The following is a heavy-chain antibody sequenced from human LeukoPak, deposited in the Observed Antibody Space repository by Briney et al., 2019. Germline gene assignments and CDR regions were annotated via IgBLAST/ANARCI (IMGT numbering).Heavy chain of an antibody. J-gene: IGHJ6*03. D-gene: IGHD6-13*01. Sequence: ASVKVSCKGSGYTFANYDISWVRQAPGQGLEWMGRISTYSDNTKYAQKVQDRVTITADKSTSTAYMELSSLRSEDTAVYYCARVVGLTGYSSSWYSGYYYYMDVWGKGTTVTVSS. CDR3: ARVVGLTGYSSSWYSGYYYYMDV. CDR1: GYTFANYD. CDR2: ISTYSDNT. V-gene: IGHV1-18*01.